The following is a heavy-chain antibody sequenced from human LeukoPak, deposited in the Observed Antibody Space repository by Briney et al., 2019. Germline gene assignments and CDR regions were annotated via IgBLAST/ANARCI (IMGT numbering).Heavy chain of an antibody. V-gene: IGHV3-48*01. CDR1: GFTFSTYS. CDR3: ARDLVGGSLDY. CDR2: ISSSSSTI. Sequence: PGGSLRLSCAASGFTFSTYSMNWVRQAPGKGLEWVSYISSSSSTIYYADSVKGRFTISRDNAKNSLYLQMNSLRAGDTAVYYCARDLVGGSLDYWGQGTLVTVSS. J-gene: IGHJ4*02. D-gene: IGHD1-26*01.